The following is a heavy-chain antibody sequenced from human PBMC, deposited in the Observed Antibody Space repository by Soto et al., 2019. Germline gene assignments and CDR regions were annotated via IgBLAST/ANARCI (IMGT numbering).Heavy chain of an antibody. Sequence: QVQLVESGGGVVQPGRSLRLSCAASGFTFSSYGMHWVRQAPGKGLEWVAAISCDGSNKYYADSVKGRFTISRDNYKNTLDLQMHSLRAEGTAVYYCAKDHLIISESGMDVWGQGTTVTVS. D-gene: IGHD3-10*01. CDR1: GFTFSSYG. CDR2: ISCDGSNK. CDR3: AKDHLIISESGMDV. V-gene: IGHV3-30*18. J-gene: IGHJ6*02.